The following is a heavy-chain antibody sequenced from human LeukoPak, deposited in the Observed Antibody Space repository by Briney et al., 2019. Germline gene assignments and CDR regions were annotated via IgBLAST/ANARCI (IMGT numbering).Heavy chain of an antibody. J-gene: IGHJ6*02. V-gene: IGHV3-23*01. D-gene: IGHD1-1*01. CDR1: GFTFSSYA. CDR3: AKAPYGWNADYYYYGMDV. Sequence: GGSLRLSCAASGFTFSSYAMSWVRQAPGKGLEWVSAISGSGGSTYYADSVKGRFTISRDNSKNTLYLQMNSLRAEDTAVYYCAKAPYGWNADYYYYGMDVWGQGTTVTVSS. CDR2: ISGSGGST.